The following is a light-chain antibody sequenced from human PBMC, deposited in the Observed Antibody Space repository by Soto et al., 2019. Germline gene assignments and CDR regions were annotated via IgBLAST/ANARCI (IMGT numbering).Light chain of an antibody. CDR1: QGVTTN. V-gene: IGKV3-15*01. CDR3: QQYNNWPRT. CDR2: DVS. J-gene: IGKJ1*01. Sequence: EIVMGQSPATLSVAPGERATLSCRAGQGVTTNFAWYQQKSGQSPRLLIYDVSTRATGVPARFSGTGSETDFTLTISGLQSDDSAVYFCQQYNNWPRTFGQGTKVDI.